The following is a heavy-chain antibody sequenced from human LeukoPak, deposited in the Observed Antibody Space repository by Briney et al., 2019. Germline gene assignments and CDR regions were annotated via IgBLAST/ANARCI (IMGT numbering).Heavy chain of an antibody. CDR1: GFMFNDYA. Sequence: GGSLRLSCAPSGFMFNDYAMHWVRQAPGKGLEWVSGISWNSGSIGYADSVKGRFTISRDNARNSLYLQMNSLRAEDTALYYCAKDAEQLAGPGSLDYWGQGTLVTVSS. D-gene: IGHD1/OR15-1a*01. CDR2: ISWNSGSI. CDR3: AKDAEQLAGPGSLDY. J-gene: IGHJ4*02. V-gene: IGHV3-9*01.